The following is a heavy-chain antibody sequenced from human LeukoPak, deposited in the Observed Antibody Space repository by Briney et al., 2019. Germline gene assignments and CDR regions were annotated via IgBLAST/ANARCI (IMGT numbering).Heavy chain of an antibody. CDR1: GYSISSGYY. CDR3: AAYCSGGSCYSDSDY. V-gene: IGHV4-38-2*01. D-gene: IGHD2-15*01. J-gene: IGHJ4*02. CDR2: IYHSGST. Sequence: ASETLSLTCAVSGYSISSGYYWGWIRQHPGKGLESIGSIYHSGSTYYNPSLKSRVTISVDTSKNQSSLKLSSATAADTAVYYCAAYCSGGSCYSDSDYWGQGTLVTVSS.